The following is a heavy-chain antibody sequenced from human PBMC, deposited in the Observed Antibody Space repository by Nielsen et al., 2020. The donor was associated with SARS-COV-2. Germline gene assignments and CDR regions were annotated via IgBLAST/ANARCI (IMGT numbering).Heavy chain of an antibody. CDR3: AREYDILTGYYRLGHWFDP. Sequence: WIRQPPGKGLEWVSYISSSSSTIYYADSVKGRFTISGDNAKNSLYLQMNSLRAEDTAVYYCAREYDILTGYYRLGHWFDPWGQGTLVTVSS. CDR2: ISSSSSTI. J-gene: IGHJ5*02. D-gene: IGHD3-9*01. V-gene: IGHV3-48*01.